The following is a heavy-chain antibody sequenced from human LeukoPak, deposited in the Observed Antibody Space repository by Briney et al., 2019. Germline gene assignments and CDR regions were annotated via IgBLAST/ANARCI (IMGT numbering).Heavy chain of an antibody. D-gene: IGHD5-12*01. CDR1: GYTFNNYD. CDR2: ISAYGNT. V-gene: IGHV1-18*01. J-gene: IGHJ4*02. Sequence: ASVKVSCKASGYTFNNYDIHWVRQAPGQGLEWMGWISAYGNTSSAQKLQGRVTMTTDTSTSTAYLELRSLKSDDTAVYYCARGFVAPGPDYWGEGTLVTVSS. CDR3: ARGFVAPGPDY.